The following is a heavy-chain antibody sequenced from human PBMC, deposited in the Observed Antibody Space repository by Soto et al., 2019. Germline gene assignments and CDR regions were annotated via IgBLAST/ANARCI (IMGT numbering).Heavy chain of an antibody. CDR1: GFSLSTRGVG. J-gene: IGHJ5*02. CDR3: XXXXXXXXFDX. CDR2: LYWDDDK. Sequence: QITLKESGPTLVKPTQTLTLTCTFSGFSLSTRGVGVGWVRQPPGKALEWLALLYWDDDKRYSPSLKTRLTITXDTPXNQVVLTXSXXXXXXXXXXXXXXXXXXXXFDXXGQGILVIVSS. V-gene: IGHV2-5*02.